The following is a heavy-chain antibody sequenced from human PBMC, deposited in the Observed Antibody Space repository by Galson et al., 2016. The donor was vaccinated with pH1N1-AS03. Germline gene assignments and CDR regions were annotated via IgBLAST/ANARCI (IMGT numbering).Heavy chain of an antibody. D-gene: IGHD5/OR15-5a*01. Sequence: QSGAEVKKPGESLRISCQGSGYTFTKSWITWVRQMPGKGLEWTGRIDPGDSYIDYSPSFYGHVTISVDTSINTAYLQWNNLKASDSAIYFGAKTTVSAFRGNWFDPWGQGTLVTVSS. CDR1: GYTFTKSW. J-gene: IGHJ5*02. CDR3: AKTTVSAFRGNWFDP. V-gene: IGHV5-10-1*01. CDR2: IDPGDSYI.